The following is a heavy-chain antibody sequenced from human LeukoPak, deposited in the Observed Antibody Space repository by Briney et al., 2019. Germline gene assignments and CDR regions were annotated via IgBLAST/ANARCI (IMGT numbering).Heavy chain of an antibody. V-gene: IGHV3-23*01. Sequence: GGSLRLSCAASGFTFSTYSMNWVRQAPGKGLEWVSAVSGGGGSTYYAESVKGQFTISRDNSKNTLYLQMNSLRAEDTAVYYCAKGYCSSASCGTDYWGQGTLVTVSS. J-gene: IGHJ4*02. D-gene: IGHD2-2*01. CDR2: VSGGGGST. CDR3: AKGYCSSASCGTDY. CDR1: GFTFSTYS.